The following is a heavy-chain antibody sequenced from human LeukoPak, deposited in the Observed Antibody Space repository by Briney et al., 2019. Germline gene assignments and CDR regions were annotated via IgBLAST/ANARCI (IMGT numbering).Heavy chain of an antibody. V-gene: IGHV4-59*08. D-gene: IGHD6-19*01. CDR1: GGSISSYY. Sequence: PSETLSLTCTVSGGSISSYYWSWIRQPPGKGLEWIGYIYYSGSTNYNPSLKSRVTISVDTSKNQFSLKLSSVTAADTAVYYCARNGGGWLVLDYWGQGTLVTVSS. CDR3: ARNGGGWLVLDY. J-gene: IGHJ4*02. CDR2: IYYSGST.